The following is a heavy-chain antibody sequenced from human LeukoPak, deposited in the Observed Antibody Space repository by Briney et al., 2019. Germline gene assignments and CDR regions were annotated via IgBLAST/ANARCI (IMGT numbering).Heavy chain of an antibody. V-gene: IGHV3-30*18. Sequence: PGGSLRLSCAASGFTFSNFWMHWVRQAPGKGLEWVAVISYDGSDKHYADSVKGRFTVSRDNSKNTLYLQMNSLRAEDTAVYYCAKSMVYASQDYYGMDVWGQGTTVTVS. J-gene: IGHJ6*02. CDR2: ISYDGSDK. D-gene: IGHD2-8*01. CDR3: AKSMVYASQDYYGMDV. CDR1: GFTFSNFW.